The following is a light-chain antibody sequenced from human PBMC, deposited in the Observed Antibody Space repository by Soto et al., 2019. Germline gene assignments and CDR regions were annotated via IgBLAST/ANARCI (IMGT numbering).Light chain of an antibody. J-gene: IGKJ1*01. Sequence: EIVLAQSPGTLSLSPGERATLACRASQSVNNNYLTWYQQKVGQAPRLLIYGASSRATGIPDRFSGSGSGTDFTLTTSRLEPEDFAVYYCQQYATSPWTFGQGTKVEI. CDR1: QSVNNNY. V-gene: IGKV3-20*01. CDR3: QQYATSPWT. CDR2: GAS.